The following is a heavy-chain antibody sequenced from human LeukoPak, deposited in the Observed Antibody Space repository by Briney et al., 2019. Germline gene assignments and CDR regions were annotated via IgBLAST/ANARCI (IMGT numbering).Heavy chain of an antibody. Sequence: PGGSLRLSCAASGFTFSSYAMSWVRQAPGKGLEWVSVISISGGSTNYADSVKGRFTISRDNSKNALYLRMNSLRAEDTAIYYCAKHYTGSSRPYDSWGQGTLVTVSS. J-gene: IGHJ4*02. CDR2: ISISGGST. CDR3: AKHYTGSSRPYDS. D-gene: IGHD6-13*01. CDR1: GFTFSSYA. V-gene: IGHV3-23*01.